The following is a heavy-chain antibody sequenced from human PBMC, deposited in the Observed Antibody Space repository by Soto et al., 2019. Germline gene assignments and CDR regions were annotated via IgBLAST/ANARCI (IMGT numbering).Heavy chain of an antibody. D-gene: IGHD3-10*01. V-gene: IGHV4-34*01. J-gene: IGHJ4*02. CDR2: INHSGST. CDR3: ARRALSWFGDLSPYYFDY. Sequence: SETLSLACAVYGGSFSGYYWSWIRQPPGKGLEWIGEINHSGSTNYNPSLKSRVTISVDTSKNQFSLKLSSVTAADTAVYYCARRALSWFGDLSPYYFDYWGQRTLVTGSS. CDR1: GGSFSGYY.